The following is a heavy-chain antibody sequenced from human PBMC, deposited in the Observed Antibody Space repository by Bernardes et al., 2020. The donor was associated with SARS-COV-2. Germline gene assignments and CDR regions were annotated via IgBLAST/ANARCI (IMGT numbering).Heavy chain of an antibody. D-gene: IGHD6-13*01. J-gene: IGHJ2*01. V-gene: IGHV3-7*01. CDR3: ARVSGSSWYFDL. CDR1: GFTFSSSW. Sequence: GRSLKVCCAASGFTFSSSWMSWVRQAPGKGLEWVANIKQDGSEKYYVDSVKGRFTISRDNAKNSLYLQMNSLRAEDTAVYYCARVSGSSWYFDLWGRGTLVTVSS. CDR2: IKQDGSEK.